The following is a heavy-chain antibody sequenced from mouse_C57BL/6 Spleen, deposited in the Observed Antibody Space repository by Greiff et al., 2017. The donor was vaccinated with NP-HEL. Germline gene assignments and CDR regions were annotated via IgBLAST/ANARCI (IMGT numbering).Heavy chain of an antibody. Sequence: VKLQESGAELMKPGASVKLSCKATGYTFTGYWIEWVKQRPGHGLEWIGEILPGSGSTNYNEKFKGKATFTADTSSNTAYMQLSSLTTEDSAIYYCARSHYYGSSYGNYAMDYWGQGTSVTVSS. D-gene: IGHD1-1*01. J-gene: IGHJ4*01. V-gene: IGHV1-9*01. CDR1: GYTFTGYW. CDR3: ARSHYYGSSYGNYAMDY. CDR2: ILPGSGST.